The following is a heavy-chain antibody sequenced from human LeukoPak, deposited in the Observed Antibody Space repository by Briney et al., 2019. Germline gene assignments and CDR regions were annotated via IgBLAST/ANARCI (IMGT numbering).Heavy chain of an antibody. D-gene: IGHD1-7*01. J-gene: IGHJ5*02. Sequence: SETLSLTCTVSGGSISSSSYYWGWIRQPPGKGLEWIGSIYYSGSTYYNPSLKSRVTISVDTSRNQFSLKLSSVTAADTAVYYCARHGAPGTTLCWFDPWGQGTLVTVSS. V-gene: IGHV4-39*01. CDR1: GGSISSSSYY. CDR3: ARHGAPGTTLCWFDP. CDR2: IYYSGST.